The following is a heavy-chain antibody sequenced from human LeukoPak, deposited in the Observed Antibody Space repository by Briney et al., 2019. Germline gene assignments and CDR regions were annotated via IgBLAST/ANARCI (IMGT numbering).Heavy chain of an antibody. CDR2: INSGGNT. D-gene: IGHD6-13*01. CDR3: AKHSSGWYSFDF. Sequence: GGSLRLSCAASGFAFSTYAMSWVRQAPGKGLEWVSIINSGGNTYYADSVKGRFTISRDNSKNTLRLQMNSLRAEDTAVYYCAKHSSGWYSFDFWGQGILVTVSS. CDR1: GFAFSTYA. V-gene: IGHV3-23*01. J-gene: IGHJ4*02.